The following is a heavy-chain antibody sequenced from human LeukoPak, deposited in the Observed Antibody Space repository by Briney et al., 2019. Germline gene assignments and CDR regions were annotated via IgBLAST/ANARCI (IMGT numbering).Heavy chain of an antibody. D-gene: IGHD2-15*01. CDR1: GFTFSGSP. CDR3: TRQSIDLDCSATYCSNWFDP. Sequence: PGGSLRLSCAASGFTFSGSPMHWVRQASGKGLEWVGRIKSNTNSCATAYAASVKGRFTISRDDSKNTAYLQMNSLRTEDTAVYYCTRQSIDLDCSATYCSNWFDPWGQGTLVTVSS. V-gene: IGHV3-73*01. CDR2: IKSNTNSCAT. J-gene: IGHJ5*02.